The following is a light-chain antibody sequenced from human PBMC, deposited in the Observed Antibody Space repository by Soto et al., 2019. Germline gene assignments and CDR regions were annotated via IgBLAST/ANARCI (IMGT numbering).Light chain of an antibody. CDR3: AAWDDRLSGLV. V-gene: IGLV3-21*02. CDR1: NIGTNS. CDR2: DAS. Sequence: SYELTQPRSVSVAPGQTARITCGGNNIGTNSVHWYQQKPGQAPVLVVDDASDRPSGIPERFSGTNSGSTATLTISWVEAGDEADYYCAAWDDRLSGLVFGRGTKLTVL. J-gene: IGLJ2*01.